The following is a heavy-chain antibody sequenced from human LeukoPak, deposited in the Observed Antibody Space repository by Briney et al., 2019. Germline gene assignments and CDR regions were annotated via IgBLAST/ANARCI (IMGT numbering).Heavy chain of an antibody. CDR1: GFTFNNYW. CDR3: ARDNSGFDY. D-gene: IGHD6-19*01. CDR2: IRRDGSAR. Sequence: PGGSLRLSCVASGFTFNNYWMTWVRQAPGKGLEWVANIRRDGSARYYGDSVKGRFTISRDDAKNSLFLQMNSLRADDTAIYYCARDNSGFDYWGQGTLVSVSS. V-gene: IGHV3-7*01. J-gene: IGHJ4*02.